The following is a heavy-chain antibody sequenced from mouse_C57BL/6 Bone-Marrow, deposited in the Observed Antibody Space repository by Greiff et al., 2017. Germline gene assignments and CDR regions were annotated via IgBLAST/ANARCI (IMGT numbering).Heavy chain of an antibody. CDR2: IYPGDGDT. CDR1: GYAFSSSW. J-gene: IGHJ2*01. V-gene: IGHV1-82*01. D-gene: IGHD1-1*01. Sequence: VQLQQSGPELVKPGASVKISCKASGYAFSSSWMNWVKQRPGKGLEWIGRIYPGDGDTNYNGKFKGKATLTADKSSSTAYMQLRSLTSEDSAVYFCARFYYYDGYYLDCWGKGTTLTVSS. CDR3: ARFYYYDGYYLDC.